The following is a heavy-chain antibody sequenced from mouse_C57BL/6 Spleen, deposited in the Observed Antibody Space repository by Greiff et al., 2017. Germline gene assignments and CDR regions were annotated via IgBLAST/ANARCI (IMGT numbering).Heavy chain of an antibody. CDR1: GFTFSDYY. Sequence: EVKLVESGGGLVQPGGSLKLSCAASGFTFSDYYMYWVRQTPEKRLEWVAYISNGGGSTYYPDTVKGRFTISRDNAKNTLYLQMSRLKSEDTAMYYCARAYYGNYEGYYYAMDYWGQGTSVTVSS. V-gene: IGHV5-12*01. CDR2: ISNGGGST. CDR3: ARAYYGNYEGYYYAMDY. D-gene: IGHD2-10*01. J-gene: IGHJ4*01.